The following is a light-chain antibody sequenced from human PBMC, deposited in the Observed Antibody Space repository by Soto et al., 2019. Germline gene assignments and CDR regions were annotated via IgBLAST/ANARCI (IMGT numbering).Light chain of an antibody. CDR3: HEFGVSPQT. CDR2: STS. Sequence: IVLTQSPRTLSLSPGDRATLSCRASQSLSVSYIAWYQQKPGQAPRLLIYSTSTRAAGIPDRFTGRGSGTHFTLAISRLEPEDFAVYYCHEFGVSPQTFGQGTKVDIK. J-gene: IGKJ1*01. V-gene: IGKV3-20*01. CDR1: QSLSVSY.